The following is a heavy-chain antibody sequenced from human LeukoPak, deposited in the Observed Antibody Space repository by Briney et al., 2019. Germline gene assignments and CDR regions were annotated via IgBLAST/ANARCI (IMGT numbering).Heavy chain of an antibody. D-gene: IGHD3-10*01. CDR2: VNWNGGST. V-gene: IGHV3-20*01. CDR1: GFTFDDYG. CDR3: ARGAFYYGSGSYSPSYFDY. Sequence: GGSLRLSCAASGFTFDDYGMSWVRQAPGKGLEWVSGVNWNGGSTGYADSVKGRFTISRGNAKNSLYLQMNSLRAEDTALYHCARGAFYYGSGSYSPSYFDYWGQGTLVTVSS. J-gene: IGHJ4*02.